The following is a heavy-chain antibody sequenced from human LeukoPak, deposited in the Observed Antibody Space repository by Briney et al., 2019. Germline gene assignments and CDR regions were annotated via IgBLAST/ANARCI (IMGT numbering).Heavy chain of an antibody. Sequence: SQTLSLTCTVSGGSISSGSYYWSWIRQPAGKGLEWIGRIYTSGSTNYNPSLKSRVTISVDTSKNQFSLKLGSVTAADTAVYYCARDAGRSGYSYWGQGTLVTASS. CDR2: IYTSGST. D-gene: IGHD3-22*01. V-gene: IGHV4-61*02. CDR3: ARDAGRSGYSY. J-gene: IGHJ4*02. CDR1: GGSISSGSYY.